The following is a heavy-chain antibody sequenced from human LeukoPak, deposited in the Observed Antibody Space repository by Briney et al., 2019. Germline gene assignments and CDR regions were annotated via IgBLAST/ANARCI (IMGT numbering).Heavy chain of an antibody. Sequence: PSGTVSLTCSVSTDSTNTYYWTWLRQSPGKGLEGIGHIYQNGSTDYNPSFESRVTISIDMSKKEFSLKLTSVTVADTAMYYCVRLRWELLAPYFDHWGQGAFVSVSS. V-gene: IGHV4-59*01. J-gene: IGHJ4*02. CDR2: IYQNGST. CDR3: VRLRWELLAPYFDH. CDR1: TDSTNTYY. D-gene: IGHD1-7*01.